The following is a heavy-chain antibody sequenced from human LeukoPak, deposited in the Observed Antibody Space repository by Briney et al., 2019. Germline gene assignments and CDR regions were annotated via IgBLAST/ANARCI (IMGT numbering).Heavy chain of an antibody. V-gene: IGHV4-39*01. CDR1: GGSMSSSSHY. J-gene: IGHJ4*02. Sequence: SETLSLTCSVSGGSMSSSSHYWGWVHQPPGKELQWIGSLYYSGRTFYTPSLESRVTMSIDTSNNQFSLRMSSVTAADTAVYYCARLAAGTWSYDYWGQGSLVTVSS. CDR3: ARLAAGTWSYDY. CDR2: LYYSGRT. D-gene: IGHD6-25*01.